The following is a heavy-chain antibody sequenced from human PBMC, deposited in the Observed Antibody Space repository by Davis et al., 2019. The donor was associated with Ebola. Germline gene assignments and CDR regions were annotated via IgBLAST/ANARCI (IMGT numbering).Heavy chain of an antibody. CDR1: GFIFSNYE. J-gene: IGHJ6*02. CDR3: ARDLETYYDFWSGSLNYYYGMDV. Sequence: GGSLRLSCAASGFIFSNYEMNWVRQAPGKGLEWISYISSVGSTIYYADSVKGRFTISRDNAKNSLYLQMNSLRAEDTAVYYCARDLETYYDFWSGSLNYYYGMDVWGQGTTVTVSS. D-gene: IGHD3-3*01. CDR2: ISSVGSTI. V-gene: IGHV3-48*03.